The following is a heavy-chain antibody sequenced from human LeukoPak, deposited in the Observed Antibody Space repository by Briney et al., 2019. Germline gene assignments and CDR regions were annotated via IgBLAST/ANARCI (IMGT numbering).Heavy chain of an antibody. V-gene: IGHV3-53*01. CDR3: AKDAQWEMKDS. CDR1: GFNVRTNY. Sequence: PGGSLRLSCAASGFNVRTNYMSWVRPAPGKGLEWVSIIYPGGSTYYADSMKGRFTISRDNSRNTLYLQIHSLTAEDTAIYYCAKDAQWEMKDSWGQGALVTVSS. J-gene: IGHJ4*02. CDR2: IYPGGST. D-gene: IGHD1-26*01.